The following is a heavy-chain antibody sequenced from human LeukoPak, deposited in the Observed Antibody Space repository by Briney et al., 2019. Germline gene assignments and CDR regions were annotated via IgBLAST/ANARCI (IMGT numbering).Heavy chain of an antibody. CDR3: ARDNMGPYYYDSSGSGDAFDI. J-gene: IGHJ3*02. V-gene: IGHV3-21*01. Sequence: GGSLRLSCAASGFTFSSYSMNWVRQAPGKGLEWVSSISSSSSYIYYADSVKGRFTISRDNAKNSLYLQMNSLRAKDTAVYYCARDNMGPYYYDSSGSGDAFDIWGQGTMVTVSS. CDR1: GFTFSSYS. CDR2: ISSSSSYI. D-gene: IGHD3-22*01.